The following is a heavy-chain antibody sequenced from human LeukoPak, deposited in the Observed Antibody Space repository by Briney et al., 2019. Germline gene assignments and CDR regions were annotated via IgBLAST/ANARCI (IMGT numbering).Heavy chain of an antibody. CDR2: ISNSGSTI. D-gene: IGHD3-10*01. V-gene: IGHV3-48*03. CDR1: GFTFSSYV. Sequence: PGESLRLSCAASGFTFSSYVMNWVRQAPGKGLEWVSYISNSGSTIYYADSVRGRFTISRDNAKNSLYLQMNSLRAEDTAVYYCATEARRLTREYYFDYWGQGTLVTVSS. J-gene: IGHJ4*02. CDR3: ATEARRLTREYYFDY.